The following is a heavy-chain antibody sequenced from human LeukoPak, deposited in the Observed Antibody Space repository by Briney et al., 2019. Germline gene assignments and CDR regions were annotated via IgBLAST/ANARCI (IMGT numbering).Heavy chain of an antibody. D-gene: IGHD3-3*01. CDR1: GYTFTSYY. V-gene: IGHV1-46*01. CDR3: ARDCRLRFLEWLSQYGMDV. Sequence: ASVKVSCKASGYTFTSYYMHWVRQAPGQGLEWMGIINPSGGSTSYAQKFQGRVTMTRDTSTSTVYMELSSLRSEETAVYYCARDCRLRFLEWLSQYGMDVWGQGTTVTVSS. J-gene: IGHJ6*02. CDR2: INPSGGST.